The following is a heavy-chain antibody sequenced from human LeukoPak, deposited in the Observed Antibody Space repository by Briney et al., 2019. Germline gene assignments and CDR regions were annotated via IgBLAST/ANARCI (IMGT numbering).Heavy chain of an antibody. CDR1: GFTFSSYW. D-gene: IGHD3-22*01. J-gene: IGHJ4*02. CDR3: ARDPASGVSSGYYHFDY. Sequence: GGSLRLSCAASGFTFSSYWMSWVRQAPGRGLEWVANIKQDGSEKYYVDSVKGRFTISRDNAKNSLYLQMNSLRAEDTAVYYCARDPASGVSSGYYHFDYWGQGTLVTVSS. CDR2: IKQDGSEK. V-gene: IGHV3-7*01.